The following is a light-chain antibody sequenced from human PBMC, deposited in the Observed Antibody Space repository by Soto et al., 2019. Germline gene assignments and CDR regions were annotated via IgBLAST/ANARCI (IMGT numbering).Light chain of an antibody. CDR3: QQYYSYPRT. CDR1: QGISSY. CDR2: AAS. Sequence: AIRMTQSPSSLSTSTLDRVTITCRSSQGISSYLAWYQQKPGKAPKLLIYAASTLQSGVPSRFSGSGSGTDFTLTISCLQSEDFATYYCQQYYSYPRTFGQGTKVDIK. V-gene: IGKV1-8*01. J-gene: IGKJ1*01.